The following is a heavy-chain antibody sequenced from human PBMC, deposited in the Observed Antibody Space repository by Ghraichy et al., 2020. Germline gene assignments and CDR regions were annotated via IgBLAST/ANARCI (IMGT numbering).Heavy chain of an antibody. Sequence: SVKVSCKASGGTFSSYAISWVRQAPGQGLVWMGKIIPIFGTTDFAQKFQGRVTITADESTSTAQMELGSLKSEDTAVYFCVASTKGWDAFHIWGQGTMVTVSS. D-gene: IGHD1-26*01. V-gene: IGHV1-69*13. CDR3: VASTKGWDAFHI. J-gene: IGHJ3*02. CDR1: GGTFSSYA. CDR2: IIPIFGTT.